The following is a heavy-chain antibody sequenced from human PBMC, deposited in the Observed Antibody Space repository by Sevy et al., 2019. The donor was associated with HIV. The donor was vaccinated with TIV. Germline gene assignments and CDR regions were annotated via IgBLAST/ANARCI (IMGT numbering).Heavy chain of an antibody. D-gene: IGHD3-10*01. Sequence: ASVNVSCKASGYTFTGYYMHWVRQAPGQGLEWMGWINPNSDGTNYSQKFQGRVTMTRDTSISTAYMELSRLRSDDTAVYYCARDPDSLWFGELSRESWFDPWGQGTLVTVSS. J-gene: IGHJ5*02. CDR3: ARDPDSLWFGELSRESWFDP. CDR1: GYTFTGYY. V-gene: IGHV1-2*02. CDR2: INPNSDGT.